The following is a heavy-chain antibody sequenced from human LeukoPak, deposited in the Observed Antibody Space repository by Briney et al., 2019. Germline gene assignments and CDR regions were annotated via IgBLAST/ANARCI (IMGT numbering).Heavy chain of an antibody. Sequence: GGSLRLSCAASGFTFSTYWMHWVRQAPGKGLVWVTHINSGGSSSNYADSVKGRFTISRDNAKNTLYLQMDSLRAEDTAVYYCARGKAPTACNWLDPWGQGTLVTVSS. CDR2: INSGGSSS. CDR3: ARGKAPTACNWLDP. V-gene: IGHV3-74*01. J-gene: IGHJ5*02. CDR1: GFTFSTYW.